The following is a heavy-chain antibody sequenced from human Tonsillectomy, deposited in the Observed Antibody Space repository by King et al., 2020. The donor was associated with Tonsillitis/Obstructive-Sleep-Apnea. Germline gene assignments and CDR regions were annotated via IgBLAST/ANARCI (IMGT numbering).Heavy chain of an antibody. CDR2: IKQDGSEK. Sequence: VQLVESGGGLVQPGGSLRLSCAASGFTFSSYWMSWVRQAPGKGLEWVANIKQDGSEKYYVDSVKGRFTISRDNAKNSLYLQMNSLRAEDTAVYYCARGGFNWHYDLGWFDLWGKGTLVTVSS. CDR3: ARGGFNWHYDLGWFDL. CDR1: GFTFSSYW. D-gene: IGHD1-7*01. J-gene: IGHJ5*02. V-gene: IGHV3-7*01.